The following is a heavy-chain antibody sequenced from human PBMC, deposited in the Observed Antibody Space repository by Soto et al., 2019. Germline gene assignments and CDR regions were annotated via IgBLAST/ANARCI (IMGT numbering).Heavy chain of an antibody. CDR1: GGTFSSYA. V-gene: IGHV1-69*13. Sequence: SVKVSCKASGGTFSSYAISWVRQAPGQGLEWMGGIIPIFGTANYAQKFQGRVTITADESTSTAYMELSSLRSEDTAVYYCARARDVSSSSLPAYYFDYWGQGTLVTVSS. D-gene: IGHD6-6*01. J-gene: IGHJ4*02. CDR2: IIPIFGTA. CDR3: ARARDVSSSSLPAYYFDY.